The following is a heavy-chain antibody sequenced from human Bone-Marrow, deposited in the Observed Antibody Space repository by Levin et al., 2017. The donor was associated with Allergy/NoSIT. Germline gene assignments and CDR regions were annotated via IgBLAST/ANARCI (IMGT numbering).Heavy chain of an antibody. V-gene: IGHV3-23*01. Sequence: QTGGSLRLSCAASGFTFSTYVISWVRQAPGKGLEWVSTISGGAGSTYYADSVKGRFTISIDNSKNTLYLQMNSLRAEDTAIYYCATPRHRHGTGAFDIWGQGTMVTVS. CDR2: ISGGAGST. CDR3: ATPRHRHGTGAFDI. CDR1: GFTFSTYV. D-gene: IGHD1-1*01. J-gene: IGHJ3*02.